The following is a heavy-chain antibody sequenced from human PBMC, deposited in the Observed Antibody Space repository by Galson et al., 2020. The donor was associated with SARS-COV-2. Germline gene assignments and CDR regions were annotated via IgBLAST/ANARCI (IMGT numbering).Heavy chain of an antibody. Sequence: SEPLSLTCAVSGCSISSGRYSWSWIRQPPGKGLEWIGYLYHSGSTYYNPSLKSRLTILVDRAKNQFSLKLSSVTAADTAVYYCARDRREQICVPPSLDYWGQGTLVTVSS. CDR3: ARDRREQICVPPSLDY. V-gene: IGHV4-30-2*01. CDR2: LYHSGST. CDR1: GCSISSGRYS. D-gene: IGHD1-1*01. J-gene: IGHJ4*02.